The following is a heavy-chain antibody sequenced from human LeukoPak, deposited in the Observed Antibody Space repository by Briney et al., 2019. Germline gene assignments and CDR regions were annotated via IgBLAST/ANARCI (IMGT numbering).Heavy chain of an antibody. J-gene: IGHJ4*02. Sequence: PGGSLRLSCAASGLTFNNYWMNWVRQAPGKGLEWVANIKQDGSEKRYVDSVKGRFTISRDNAKKSLYLQMNSLRAEDTAVYYCARRAGAYSHPYDYWGQGTLVTVSS. D-gene: IGHD4/OR15-4a*01. V-gene: IGHV3-7*03. CDR3: ARRAGAYSHPYDY. CDR1: GLTFNNYW. CDR2: IKQDGSEK.